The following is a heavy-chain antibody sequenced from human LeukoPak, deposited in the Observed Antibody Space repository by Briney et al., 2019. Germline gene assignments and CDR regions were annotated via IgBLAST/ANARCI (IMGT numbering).Heavy chain of an antibody. CDR3: AKLIRMAVAGTPIDY. CDR2: ISGSGGST. V-gene: IGHV3-23*01. D-gene: IGHD6-19*01. CDR1: GFTFSSYA. Sequence: GGSLRLSCAASGFTFSSYAMSWVRQAPGKGLEWVSAISGSGGSTYYADSVKGRFTISRDNSKNTLYLQMNSLRAEDTAVYYCAKLIRMAVAGTPIDYWGQGTLVTVSS. J-gene: IGHJ4*02.